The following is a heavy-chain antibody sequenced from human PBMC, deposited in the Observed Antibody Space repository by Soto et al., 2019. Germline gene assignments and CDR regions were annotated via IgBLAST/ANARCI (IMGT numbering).Heavy chain of an antibody. CDR2: LYWDDDK. Sequence: QITLKESGPTLVKPTQTLTLTCTFSGFSLRTSGVGVGWVRQPPGKALEWLALLYWDDDKRYRPSLKSRLTITKDTSKNQVVMRMTNMDPVDTATYYCAHGDGYLYNRSGRLGFDPWGQGTLVNVSS. V-gene: IGHV2-5*02. D-gene: IGHD1-20*01. J-gene: IGHJ5*02. CDR1: GFSLRTSGVG. CDR3: AHGDGYLYNRSGRLGFDP.